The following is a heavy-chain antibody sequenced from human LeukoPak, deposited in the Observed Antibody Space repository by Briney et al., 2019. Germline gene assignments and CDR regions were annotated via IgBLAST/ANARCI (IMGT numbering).Heavy chain of an antibody. D-gene: IGHD3-22*01. CDR3: ASEYKYDSSGANAFDI. CDR2: IHPNTGGT. J-gene: IGHJ1*01. CDR1: GYTFTGHY. V-gene: IGHV1-2*02. Sequence: AAVKVSCKASGYTFTGHYIHWVRQAPGQGLEWMGWIHPNTGGTKYAQKFQGRVTMARDTSSSTAYMELSSLRSADTAVYYCASEYKYDSSGANAFDIWGQGTLVTVSS.